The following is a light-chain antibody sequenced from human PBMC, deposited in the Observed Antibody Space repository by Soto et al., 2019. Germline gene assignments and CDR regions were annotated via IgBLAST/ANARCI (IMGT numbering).Light chain of an antibody. V-gene: IGKV1-5*03. J-gene: IGKJ1*01. Sequence: DIQMTQSPATLSVSVGDRVTITCRASQTISSWLAWYQQKPGKAPKLPIYKASTLKSGVPSRFSGSGSGTEFTLTISSLQPDDFATYYCQHYHSYSEAFGQGTKVDIK. CDR1: QTISSW. CDR3: QHYHSYSEA. CDR2: KAS.